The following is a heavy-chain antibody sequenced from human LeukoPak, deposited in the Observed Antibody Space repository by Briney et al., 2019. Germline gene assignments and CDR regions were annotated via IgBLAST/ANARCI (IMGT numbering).Heavy chain of an antibody. CDR3: AAVGLHNLDYGDKVGYFDY. Sequence: SVKVSCKASGFTFTSSAMQWVRQARGQRLEWIGWIVVGSGNTNYAQKFQERVTITRDMSTSTAYMELSSLRSEDTAVYYCAAVGLHNLDYGDKVGYFDYWGQGTLVTVSS. V-gene: IGHV1-58*02. CDR2: IVVGSGNT. D-gene: IGHD4-17*01. J-gene: IGHJ4*02. CDR1: GFTFTSSA.